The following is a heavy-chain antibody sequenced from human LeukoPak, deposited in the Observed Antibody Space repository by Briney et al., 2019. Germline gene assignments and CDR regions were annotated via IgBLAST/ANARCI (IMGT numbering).Heavy chain of an antibody. CDR3: AREGDLVAAIREGWFDP. Sequence: KPSETLSLTCTVAGGSISSGGYYWSWIRQHPGKGLEWIGYIYYSGSTYYNPSLKSRVTISVDTSKNQFSLKLSSVTAADTAVYYCAREGDLVAAIREGWFDPWGQGTLVTVSS. D-gene: IGHD6-13*01. V-gene: IGHV4-31*03. CDR1: GGSISSGGYY. CDR2: IYYSGST. J-gene: IGHJ5*02.